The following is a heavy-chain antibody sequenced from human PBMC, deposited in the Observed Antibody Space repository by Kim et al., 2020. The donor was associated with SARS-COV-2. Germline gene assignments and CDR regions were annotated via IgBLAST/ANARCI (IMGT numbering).Heavy chain of an antibody. D-gene: IGHD3-10*01. CDR1: GYTFTSYA. J-gene: IGHJ6*02. CDR3: ARDKVPLMYYYYGMDV. Sequence: ASVKVSCKASGYTFTSYAMNWVRQAPGQGLEWMGWINTNTGNPTYAQGFTGRFVFSLDTSVSTAYLQISSLKAEDTAVYYCARDKVPLMYYYYGMDVWGQGTTVTVSS. V-gene: IGHV7-4-1*02. CDR2: INTNTGNP.